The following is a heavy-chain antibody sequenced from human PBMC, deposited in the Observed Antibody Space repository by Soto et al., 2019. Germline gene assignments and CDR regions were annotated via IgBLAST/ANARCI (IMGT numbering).Heavy chain of an antibody. CDR2: IYSGGST. V-gene: IGHV3-66*01. CDR3: ARYIVVVDAFDI. D-gene: IGHD2-21*01. CDR1: GFTVSSNY. Sequence: VQLVESGGGLVQPGGSLRLSCAASGFTVSSNYMSWVRQAPGKGLEWVSVIYSGGSTYYADSVKGRFTISRDNSKNPLYLQMNSLRAEDTAVYYCARYIVVVDAFDIWGQGTMVTVSS. J-gene: IGHJ3*02.